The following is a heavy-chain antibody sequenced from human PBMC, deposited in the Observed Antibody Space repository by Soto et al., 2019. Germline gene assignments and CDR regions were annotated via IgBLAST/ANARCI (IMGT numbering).Heavy chain of an antibody. V-gene: IGHV3-9*01. CDR1: GFTFDDNA. Sequence: GGSLRLSCAVSGFTFDDNAMHWVRQAPEKGLEWVSGINWKSDIGYADSVKGRFTISRDNAENSLYLQMNSLRAEDTALYYCAISQDRGGRSTFIDWGQGTQLTVAS. D-gene: IGHD1-26*01. J-gene: IGHJ4*02. CDR3: AISQDRGGRSTFID. CDR2: INWKSDI.